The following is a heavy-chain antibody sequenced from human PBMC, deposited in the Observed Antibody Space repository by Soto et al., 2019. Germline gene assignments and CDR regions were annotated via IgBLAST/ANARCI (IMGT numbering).Heavy chain of an antibody. CDR2: IIPMFGTP. V-gene: IGHV1-69*06. Sequence: QVQLVQSGAEGKKPGSSVKVSCKASGGIFSSHVISWVRQAPGQGLEWMGGIIPMFGTPNYAEKFQGRVTTTADNSTSTAYMEVNNLRSEDTAVYYCARFPSGSGHNSYYYHGMDVWGQGTTVTVSS. J-gene: IGHJ6*02. CDR1: GGIFSSHV. CDR3: ARFPSGSGHNSYYYHGMDV. D-gene: IGHD1-20*01.